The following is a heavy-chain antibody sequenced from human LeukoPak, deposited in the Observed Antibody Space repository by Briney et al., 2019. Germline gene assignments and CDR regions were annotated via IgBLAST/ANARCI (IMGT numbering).Heavy chain of an antibody. CDR1: GDSFSNYW. Sequence: GESLKISCKNSGDSFSNYWIGWVRQMPGKGLECMGIIYPGDSEVRYSPSFQGQVTISVDKSISTAYLQWSSLRTSDTAIYFCARLDRNGFNSLDHWGQGTLVTVSS. V-gene: IGHV5-51*01. CDR3: ARLDRNGFNSLDH. D-gene: IGHD5-24*01. CDR2: IYPGDSEV. J-gene: IGHJ5*02.